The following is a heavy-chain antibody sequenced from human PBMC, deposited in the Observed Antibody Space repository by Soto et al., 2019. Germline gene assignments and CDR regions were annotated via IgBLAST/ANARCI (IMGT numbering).Heavy chain of an antibody. D-gene: IGHD2-15*01. Sequence: GASVKVSCKASGYTFTGYYIHWVRQAPGQGLEWMGWINPNSGGTKYPQKFQGRVTMTRDTSIRTVYMSLTGLKSDDTAVYFFARDLAKGGGSAGFDYWGQGTLVTVSS. CDR2: INPNSGGT. CDR1: GYTFTGYY. V-gene: IGHV1-2*02. J-gene: IGHJ4*02. CDR3: ARDLAKGGGSAGFDY.